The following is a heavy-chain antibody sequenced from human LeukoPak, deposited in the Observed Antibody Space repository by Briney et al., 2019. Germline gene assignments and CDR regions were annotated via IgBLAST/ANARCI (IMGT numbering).Heavy chain of an antibody. Sequence: QPGGSLRLSCAASGFTFSSYSMNWVRQAPGKGLEWVSYISSSSSTIYYADSVKGRFTISRDNSKNTLYLQMNSLRAEDTAVYYCAKDGPLLWWRGYYFDYWGQGTLVTVSS. D-gene: IGHD2-21*01. CDR1: GFTFSSYS. CDR3: AKDGPLLWWRGYYFDY. J-gene: IGHJ4*02. V-gene: IGHV3-48*01. CDR2: ISSSSSTI.